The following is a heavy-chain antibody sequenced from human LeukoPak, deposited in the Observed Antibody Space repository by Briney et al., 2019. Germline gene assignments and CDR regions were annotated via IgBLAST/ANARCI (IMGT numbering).Heavy chain of an antibody. J-gene: IGHJ3*02. V-gene: IGHV4-34*01. CDR3: HYYDSSGYYYDAFDI. CDR2: INHSGST. CDR1: GGSFSGYY. D-gene: IGHD3-22*01. Sequence: SETLSLTCAVYGGSFSGYYWSWIRQPPGKGLEWIGEINHSGSTNYNPPLKSRVTISVDTSKNQFSLKLSSVTAADTAVYFCHYYDSSGYYYDAFDIWGQGTMVTVSS.